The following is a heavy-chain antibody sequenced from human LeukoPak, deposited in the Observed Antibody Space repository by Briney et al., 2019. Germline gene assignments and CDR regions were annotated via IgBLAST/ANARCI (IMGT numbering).Heavy chain of an antibody. CDR1: GYTFTSYG. J-gene: IGHJ4*02. Sequence: ASVKVSCKASGYTFTSYGISWVRQAPGQGLECMGWISAYNGNTNYAQKLQGRVTMTTDTSTSTAYMELRRLRSDDTAVYYCARSGSRHGNLDYWGQGTLVTVSS. CDR2: ISAYNGNT. D-gene: IGHD1-14*01. V-gene: IGHV1-18*01. CDR3: ARSGSRHGNLDY.